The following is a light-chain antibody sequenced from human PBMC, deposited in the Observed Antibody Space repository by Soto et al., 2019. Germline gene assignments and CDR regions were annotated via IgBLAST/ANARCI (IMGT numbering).Light chain of an antibody. V-gene: IGKV3-11*01. Sequence: IVLTQSPATLSLSPGERATLSCRASQSVNGYLAWYQHKPGQAPRLLIYNTSNRATGIPARFSGSGSGTDFTLTISSLEPEDFAIYYCQQRTDWPSFGPGTRLDIK. CDR3: QQRTDWPS. CDR1: QSVNGY. J-gene: IGKJ3*01. CDR2: NTS.